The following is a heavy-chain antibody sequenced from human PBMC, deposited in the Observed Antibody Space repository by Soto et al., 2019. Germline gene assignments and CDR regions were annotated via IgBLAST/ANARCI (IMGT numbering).Heavy chain of an antibody. CDR3: ARESNAHFDY. CDR1: GFTFSSYW. Sequence: GGSLRLSCAVSGFTFSSYWMSWVRQAPGRGPEWVATIAHDGSGKFYVDSVKGRFTISRDNTKNSLYLQMNSLRAEDTAVYYCARESNAHFDYWGQGTMVAVSS. CDR2: IAHDGSGK. V-gene: IGHV3-7*01. D-gene: IGHD7-27*01. J-gene: IGHJ4*02.